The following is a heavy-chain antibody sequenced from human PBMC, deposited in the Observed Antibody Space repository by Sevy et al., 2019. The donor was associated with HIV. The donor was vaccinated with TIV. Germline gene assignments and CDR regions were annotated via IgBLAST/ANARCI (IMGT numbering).Heavy chain of an antibody. V-gene: IGHV3-23*01. J-gene: IGHJ3*02. CDR2: IFGSGETT. D-gene: IGHD3-22*01. CDR1: GFTFYNYA. CDR3: AGARYDSGGSFDAFDI. Sequence: GGSLRLSCAASGFTFYNYAMNWVRQAPGKGLEWVSTIFGSGETTYYADSVKARFTISRDNSKNTRYLQMNGLRTEDTALYYWAGARYDSGGSFDAFDIWGQGTMVTVSS.